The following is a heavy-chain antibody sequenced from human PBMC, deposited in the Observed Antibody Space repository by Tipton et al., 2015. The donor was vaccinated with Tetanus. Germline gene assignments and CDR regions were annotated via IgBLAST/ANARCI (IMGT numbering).Heavy chain of an antibody. Sequence: LRLSCAISGDSVSSNNAAWNWIRQSPSRGLEWLGRTYYRSKWYNDYAVSVKSRITINPYTSKNQFSLQLNSVTPEDTAVYYCARFGITGTTDSYFDYWGQGTLVTVSS. V-gene: IGHV6-1*01. CDR1: GDSVSSNNAA. CDR3: ARFGITGTTDSYFDY. D-gene: IGHD1-7*01. J-gene: IGHJ4*02. CDR2: TYYRSKWYN.